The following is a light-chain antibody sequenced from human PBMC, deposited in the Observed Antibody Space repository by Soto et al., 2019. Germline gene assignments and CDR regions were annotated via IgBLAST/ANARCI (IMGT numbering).Light chain of an antibody. Sequence: EIVLTQSPATLSLSPGERATLSCRASQSVNSYLSWYQQHPGQAPRLLIYAASNRATGIPDRFSGSGSGTDFTLTISSLEPEDFAVYYCQQRISWPPYTFGQGTKLEIK. CDR2: AAS. V-gene: IGKV3-11*01. CDR3: QQRISWPPYT. J-gene: IGKJ2*01. CDR1: QSVNSY.